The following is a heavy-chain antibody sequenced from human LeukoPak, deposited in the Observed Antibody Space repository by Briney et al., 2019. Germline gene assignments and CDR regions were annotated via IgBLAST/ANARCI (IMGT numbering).Heavy chain of an antibody. Sequence: GGSLRLSCAASGFTFSSHWMSWVRQAPGKGLEWVSYISSSGSTIYYADSVKGRFTISRDNAKNSLYLQMNSPRAEDTAVYYCAELGITMIGGVWGKGTTVTISS. V-gene: IGHV3-48*03. J-gene: IGHJ6*04. D-gene: IGHD3-10*02. CDR3: AELGITMIGGV. CDR2: ISSSGSTI. CDR1: GFTFSSHW.